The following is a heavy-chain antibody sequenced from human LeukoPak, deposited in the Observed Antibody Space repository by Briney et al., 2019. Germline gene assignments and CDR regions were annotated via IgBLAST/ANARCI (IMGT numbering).Heavy chain of an antibody. J-gene: IGHJ6*04. D-gene: IGHD3-10*01. CDR1: GYTFTGYY. Sequence: VASVKVSCKASGYTFTGYYMHWVRQAPGQGLEWMGWINPNSGGTNYAQKFQGRVTMTRDTSISTAYMELSRLRSDDTAVYYCARDPPRRGITMVRGDVWGKGTTVTISS. CDR2: INPNSGGT. V-gene: IGHV1-2*02. CDR3: ARDPPRRGITMVRGDV.